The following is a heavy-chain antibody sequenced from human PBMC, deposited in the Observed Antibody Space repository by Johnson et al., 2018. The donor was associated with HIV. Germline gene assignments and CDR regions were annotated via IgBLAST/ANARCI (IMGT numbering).Heavy chain of an antibody. J-gene: IGHJ3*02. D-gene: IGHD6-19*01. Sequence: QEKLVESGGGVVQPGRSLRLSCAASGFSFSNYAMHWVRQAPGKGLEWVAVIPYDGSQKYHADSVKGRFTISRDNSKNTLYLQMNSLRAEDTAVYYCAKAGAVAGPGIDAFDIWGQGTMVTVSS. CDR2: IPYDGSQK. V-gene: IGHV3-30*04. CDR1: GFSFSNYA. CDR3: AKAGAVAGPGIDAFDI.